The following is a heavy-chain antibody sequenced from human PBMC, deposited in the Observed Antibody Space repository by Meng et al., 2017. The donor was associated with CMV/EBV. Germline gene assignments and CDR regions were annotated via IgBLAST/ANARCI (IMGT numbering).Heavy chain of an antibody. CDR3: ARDQGLLAN. CDR2: IKEDGSEK. Sequence: GGSLRLSCAAFGFTFNNYWMTWVRQAPGKGLEWVANIKEDGSEKYYVNSVKGRFTISRDNAKKSLVLQMNSLRADDTAVYYCARDQGLLANWGQGTLVTVSS. CDR1: GFTFNNYW. D-gene: IGHD2-15*01. J-gene: IGHJ4*02. V-gene: IGHV3-7*01.